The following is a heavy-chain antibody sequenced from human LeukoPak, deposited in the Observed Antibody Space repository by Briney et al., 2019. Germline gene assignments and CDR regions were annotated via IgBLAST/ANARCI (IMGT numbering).Heavy chain of an antibody. CDR1: GYTFTSYY. Sequence: ASVKVSCKASGYTFTSYYMHWVRQAPGQGLEWMGIINPSGGSTSYAQKFRGRVTMTRDTSTSTVYMELSSLRSEDTAVYYCARDQDTARVTRFSEGWFDPWGQGTLVTVSS. J-gene: IGHJ5*02. D-gene: IGHD5-18*01. CDR3: ARDQDTARVTRFSEGWFDP. CDR2: INPSGGST. V-gene: IGHV1-46*01.